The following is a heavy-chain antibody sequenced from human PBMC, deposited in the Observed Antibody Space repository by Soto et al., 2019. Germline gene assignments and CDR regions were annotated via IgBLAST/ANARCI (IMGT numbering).Heavy chain of an antibody. Sequence: ASVKVSCKASGYTFTSYAMHWVRQAPGQRLEWMGWINAGNGDTKFSQKFQGRVNIMRDTSASTAYMELSSLRSEDTAVYYCARYSIAAAASYFDYWGQGTLVTVSS. D-gene: IGHD6-13*01. CDR3: ARYSIAAAASYFDY. CDR1: GYTFTSYA. J-gene: IGHJ4*02. CDR2: INAGNGDT. V-gene: IGHV1-3*01.